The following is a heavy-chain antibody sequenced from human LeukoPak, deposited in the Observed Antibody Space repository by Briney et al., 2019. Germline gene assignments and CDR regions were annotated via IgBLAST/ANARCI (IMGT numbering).Heavy chain of an antibody. CDR1: GFTFSDSY. J-gene: IGHJ4*02. Sequence: IPGGSLRLSCAASGFTFSDSYMTWIRQAPGKGLELLSYISGSSSDVNYIDSVRGRFTISRDNAKNSLYLHMNSLTVEDTAVYYCSRDPRHSDYWGQGTLVTVSS. CDR2: ISGSSSDV. CDR3: SRDPRHSDY. V-gene: IGHV3-11*01.